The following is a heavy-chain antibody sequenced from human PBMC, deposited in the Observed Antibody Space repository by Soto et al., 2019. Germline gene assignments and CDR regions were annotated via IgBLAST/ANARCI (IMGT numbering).Heavy chain of an antibody. J-gene: IGHJ6*02. CDR1: GYTFTSYD. D-gene: IGHD3-3*01. V-gene: IGHV1-8*01. CDR3: ARNDFWSGYWHLPWDYYYYYGMDV. Sequence: QVQLVQSGAEVKKPGASVKVSCKASGYTFTSYDINWVRQATGQGLEWMGWMNPNSGNTGYAQKFQGRVTMTRNTSISTAYMELSSLRSEDTAVYYCARNDFWSGYWHLPWDYYYYYGMDVWGQGTTVTVSS. CDR2: MNPNSGNT.